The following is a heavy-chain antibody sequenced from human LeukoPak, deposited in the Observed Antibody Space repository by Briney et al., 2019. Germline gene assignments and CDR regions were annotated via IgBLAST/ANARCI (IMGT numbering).Heavy chain of an antibody. CDR2: IYPGDSDT. Sequence: ESLKISCKGSGYSFTSYWIGWVRQMPGKGLEWMGIIYPGDSDTRYSPSFQGQVTISADKSISTAYLQWSSLKASDTAMYYCARRGVTMVRGVISEPFDYWGQGTLVTVSS. CDR3: ARRGVTMVRGVISEPFDY. CDR1: GYSFTSYW. V-gene: IGHV5-51*01. D-gene: IGHD3-10*01. J-gene: IGHJ4*02.